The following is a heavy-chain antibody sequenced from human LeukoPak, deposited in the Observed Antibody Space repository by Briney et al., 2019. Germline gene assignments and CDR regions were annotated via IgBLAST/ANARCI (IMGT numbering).Heavy chain of an antibody. J-gene: IGHJ4*02. V-gene: IGHV3-7*01. D-gene: IGHD1-26*01. CDR2: IKQDGSEK. CDR3: AREGLWATGFDY. Sequence: GGSLRLSCAASGFTFSMYWMSWVRQAPGKGLEWVANIKQDGSEKYYVDSVKGRFTISRDNAKNSLYLQMNSLRAEDTAVYYCAREGLWATGFDYWGQGTLVTVSS. CDR1: GFTFSMYW.